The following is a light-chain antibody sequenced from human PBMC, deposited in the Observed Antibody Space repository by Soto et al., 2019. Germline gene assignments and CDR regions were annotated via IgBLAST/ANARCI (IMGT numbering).Light chain of an antibody. Sequence: DIQMTQSPSSLSASVGDRVTITCQASHDIRKYLNWYQQKPGKAPKLLIYSASTLQSGVPSRFSGSGSGTDFTLTVSSLQAEDFATYFCQQSYSIPWTFGRGTKVDIK. CDR3: QQSYSIPWT. CDR1: HDIRKY. V-gene: IGKV1-39*01. CDR2: SAS. J-gene: IGKJ1*01.